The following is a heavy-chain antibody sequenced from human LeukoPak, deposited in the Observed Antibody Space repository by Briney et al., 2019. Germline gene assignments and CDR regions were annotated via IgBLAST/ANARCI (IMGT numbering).Heavy chain of an antibody. J-gene: IGHJ4*02. V-gene: IGHV3-64D*09. D-gene: IGHD2-15*01. Sequence: GGSLRLSCSASGFTFSTYAMHWVRQAPEKGLEYVSAISSDGGSTYYADSMKGRFTISRDNSKNTLYLQVSSLRTEDTAVYYCVKGGYCSGSGCYSTDAWVDYWGQGTLVTVSS. CDR2: ISSDGGST. CDR1: GFTFSTYA. CDR3: VKGGYCSGSGCYSTDAWVDY.